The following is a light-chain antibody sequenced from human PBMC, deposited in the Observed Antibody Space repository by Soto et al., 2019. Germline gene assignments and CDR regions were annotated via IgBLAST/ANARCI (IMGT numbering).Light chain of an antibody. CDR3: SSYTSISTLGV. V-gene: IGLV2-14*01. J-gene: IGLJ1*01. CDR1: GSDVGGYNF. Sequence: QSVLTQPASVSGSPGQSITISCTGTGSDVGGYNFVSWYQQHPGKAPKLMIHEVSNRPSGVSNRFSGSKSGNTASLTISGLQAEDEADYYCSSYTSISTLGVFGTGTKVTVL. CDR2: EVS.